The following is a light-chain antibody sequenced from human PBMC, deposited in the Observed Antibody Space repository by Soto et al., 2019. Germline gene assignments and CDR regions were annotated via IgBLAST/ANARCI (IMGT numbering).Light chain of an antibody. CDR2: EVS. Sequence: QRVLTQPASASGSPGQSVTLSCTGTSSDVGGYNYVSWYQQHPGKAPKLMIYEVSKRPSGVPDRFSGSKSGNTASLTVSGLQAEDEADYYCSSYAGSNNLVFGTGTKVTVL. J-gene: IGLJ1*01. CDR1: SSDVGGYNY. CDR3: SSYAGSNNLV. V-gene: IGLV2-8*01.